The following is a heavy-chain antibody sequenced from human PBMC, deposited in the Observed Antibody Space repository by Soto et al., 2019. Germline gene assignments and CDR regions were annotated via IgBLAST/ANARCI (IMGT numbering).Heavy chain of an antibody. CDR3: ARDRGGLRLGYYGIDV. J-gene: IGHJ6*02. V-gene: IGHV4-30-4*01. CDR2: IYYTGST. D-gene: IGHD3-10*01. CDR1: GDSVISGDYY. Sequence: PSEPLSLTCTVSGDSVISGDYYWSWIRQPPGKCLEWIGHIYYTGSTYHNPSLKSRLTISVDTSKNQFSLKLSSVTATDTAMYFCARDRGGLRLGYYGIDVWGQGTTVTVSS.